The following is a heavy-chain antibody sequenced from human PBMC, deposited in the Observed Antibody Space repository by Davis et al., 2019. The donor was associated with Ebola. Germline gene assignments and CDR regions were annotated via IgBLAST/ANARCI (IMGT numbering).Heavy chain of an antibody. D-gene: IGHD1/OR15-1a*01. J-gene: IGHJ4*02. CDR1: GFTFSSHS. V-gene: IGHV3-21*01. Sequence: GGSLRLSCAASGFTFSSHSMNWVRQAPGKGLEWVSSISSSSSYIYYADSVKGRFTISRDNAKNSLYLQMNSLRAEDTAVYYCARDHPTTPGPATLDYWGQGTLVTVSS. CDR2: ISSSSSYI. CDR3: ARDHPTTPGPATLDY.